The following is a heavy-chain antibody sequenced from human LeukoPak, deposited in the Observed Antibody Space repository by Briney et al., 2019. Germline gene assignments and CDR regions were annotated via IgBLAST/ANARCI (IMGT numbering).Heavy chain of an antibody. Sequence: PGRSLRLSCAASGFTFSSYAMHWVRQAPGKGLEWVAVISYDGSNKYYADSVKGRFTISRDNSKNTLYLQMNSLRAEDTAVYYCARDTGFVVVPAAPDYWGQGTLVAVSS. CDR3: ARDTGFVVVPAAPDY. V-gene: IGHV3-30-3*01. D-gene: IGHD2-2*01. J-gene: IGHJ4*02. CDR2: ISYDGSNK. CDR1: GFTFSSYA.